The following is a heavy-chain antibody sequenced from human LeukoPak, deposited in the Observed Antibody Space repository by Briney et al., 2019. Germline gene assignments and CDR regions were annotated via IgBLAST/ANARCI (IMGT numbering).Heavy chain of an antibody. Sequence: GASVKVSCKASGYTFTSYDINWVRQATGQGLEWMGWMNPNSGNTGYAQKFQGRVTITRNTSISTAYMELSSLRSEDTAVYYCARAMVTDYYYYYMDVWGKGTTVTISS. V-gene: IGHV1-8*03. J-gene: IGHJ6*03. CDR1: GYTFTSYD. CDR3: ARAMVTDYYYYYMDV. CDR2: MNPNSGNT. D-gene: IGHD5-18*01.